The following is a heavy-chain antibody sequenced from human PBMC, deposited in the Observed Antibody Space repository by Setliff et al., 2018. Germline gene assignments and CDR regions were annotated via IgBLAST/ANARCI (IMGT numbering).Heavy chain of an antibody. V-gene: IGHV3-7*03. CDR3: RLWFEETWRDY. J-gene: IGHJ4*02. CDR2: INQGGGAQ. Sequence: GGSLRLSCAASGFNFSINDMTYGMSWVRQAPGKGLQWVANINQGGGAQFYVDSVKGRFTIFRDGSKNTLYLQMTSLRAEDTAVYYCRLWFEETWRDYWGQGTLVTVSS. CDR1: GFNFSINDMTYG. D-gene: IGHD3-10*01.